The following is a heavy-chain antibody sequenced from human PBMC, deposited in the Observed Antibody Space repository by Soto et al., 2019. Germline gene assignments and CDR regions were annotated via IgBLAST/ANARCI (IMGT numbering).Heavy chain of an antibody. D-gene: IGHD2-21*02. J-gene: IGHJ4*02. CDR2: ISPNSGST. CDR1: GYPFTSYG. Sequence: ASVKVSCKASGYPFTSYGIGWVRQAPGQGLEWMGWISPNSGSTYYAQKFQGRVTMTRDTSISTAYMELSRLRSDDTAVYYCARAHCGGDCYSGVDYWGQGTLVTVSS. CDR3: ARAHCGGDCYSGVDY. V-gene: IGHV1-2*02.